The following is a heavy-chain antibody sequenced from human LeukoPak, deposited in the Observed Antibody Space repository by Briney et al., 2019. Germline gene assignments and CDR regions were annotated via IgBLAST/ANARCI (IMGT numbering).Heavy chain of an antibody. D-gene: IGHD5-12*01. J-gene: IGHJ4*02. CDR2: IKEDGSKG. CDR1: GFTFSTYW. V-gene: IGHV3-7*01. CDR3: AKDAPGYGAYDD. Sequence: GGSLRLSCAASGFTFSTYWMSWVRQAPGKGLEWVANIKEDGSKGYYGDSVKGRFTIPRDNAKSSLFLQMNSLRAEDTAVYYCAKDAPGYGAYDDWGQGILVTVSS.